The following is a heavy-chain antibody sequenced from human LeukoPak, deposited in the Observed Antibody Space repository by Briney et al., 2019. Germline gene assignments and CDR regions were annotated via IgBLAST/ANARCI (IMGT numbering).Heavy chain of an antibody. J-gene: IGHJ4*02. D-gene: IGHD6-19*01. CDR2: IKRDGREK. Sequence: GGSLRLSCAASGLTFSRHWMTWVRQAPGKGLEWVANIKRDGREKNYVDSVKGRLSISRDNVENSLHLQMNSLRAEDTAVYYCARVCVSGWTECMDYWGQGTLVTVSS. CDR1: GLTFSRHW. V-gene: IGHV3-7*01. CDR3: ARVCVSGWTECMDY.